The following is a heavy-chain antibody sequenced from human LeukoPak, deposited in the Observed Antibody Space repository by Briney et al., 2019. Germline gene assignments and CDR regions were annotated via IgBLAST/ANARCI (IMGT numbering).Heavy chain of an antibody. V-gene: IGHV6-1*01. D-gene: IGHD1-26*01. CDR3: AREVLTVGSTAPCDY. J-gene: IGHJ4*02. CDR2: TYYRSKWYN. CDR1: GDSVSSNSAA. Sequence: SQTLSLTCAISGDSVSSNSAAWNWIRQSPSRGLEWLGRTYYRSKWYNDYAVSVKSRITINPDTSKNQFSLQLNSVTPEDTAVYCCAREVLTVGSTAPCDYWGQGTLVTVSS.